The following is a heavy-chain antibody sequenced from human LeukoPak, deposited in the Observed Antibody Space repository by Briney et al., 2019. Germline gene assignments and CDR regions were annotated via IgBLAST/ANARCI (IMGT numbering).Heavy chain of an antibody. CDR2: ITSGSTST. V-gene: IGHV3-48*02. J-gene: IGHJ4*02. CDR3: ARNMMGAGYFDL. Sequence: PGGSLRLSCAASGFTFTSYSMNWIRQAPGKGPEWISYITSGSTSTQYADSVKGRFTISRDNAKNSFYLQMNSLRDEDTAVYFCARNMMGAGYFDLWGQGTLVAVSS. CDR1: GFTFTSYS. D-gene: IGHD3-16*01.